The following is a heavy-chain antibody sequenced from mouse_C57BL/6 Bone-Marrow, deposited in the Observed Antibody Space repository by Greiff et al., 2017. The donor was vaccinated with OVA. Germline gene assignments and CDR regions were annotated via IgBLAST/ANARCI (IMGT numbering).Heavy chain of an antibody. V-gene: IGHV10-3*01. J-gene: IGHJ4*01. D-gene: IGHD2-4*01. CDR1: GFTFNTYA. CDR2: IRSKSSNYAT. Sequence: EVQLVESGGGLVQPKGSLKLSCAASGFTFNTYAMHWVRQAPGKGLEWVARIRSKSSNYATYYADSVKDRFTISRDDSQSMLYLQMNNLKTEDTAMDYCLRERRLRRGYAMDYWGQGTSVTVSS. CDR3: LRERRLRRGYAMDY.